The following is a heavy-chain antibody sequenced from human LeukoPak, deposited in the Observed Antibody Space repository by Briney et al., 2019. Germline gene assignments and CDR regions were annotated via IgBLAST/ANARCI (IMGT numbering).Heavy chain of an antibody. CDR1: GWSFNDYY. Sequence: PSETLSLTCAVYGWSFNDYYWNWVRQPPGKGLEWIGEINARGDTNYNPSLKSRVTISVDSSKNQFSLTLTSMIAAYTAIYYCARGQVPAARGYNWFDPWGEGTLVTVSS. CDR2: INARGDT. CDR3: ARGQVPAARGYNWFDP. J-gene: IGHJ5*02. V-gene: IGHV4-34*01. D-gene: IGHD2-2*01.